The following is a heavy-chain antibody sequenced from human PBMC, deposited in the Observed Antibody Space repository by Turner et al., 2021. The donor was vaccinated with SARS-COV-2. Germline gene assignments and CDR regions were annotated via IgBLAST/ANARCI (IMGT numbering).Heavy chain of an antibody. Sequence: EVQLVESGGGLVQPGGSLRPSCAASGFTFSSYDMHWVRQATGKGLEWVSVIGTAGDTYYPGSVKGRFTISRENAKNSLYLQMNTLRAGDTAVYYCARANHDSSGYYCYFDYWGQGTLVTVSS. CDR1: GFTFSSYD. D-gene: IGHD3-22*01. CDR2: IGTAGDT. CDR3: ARANHDSSGYYCYFDY. V-gene: IGHV3-13*04. J-gene: IGHJ4*02.